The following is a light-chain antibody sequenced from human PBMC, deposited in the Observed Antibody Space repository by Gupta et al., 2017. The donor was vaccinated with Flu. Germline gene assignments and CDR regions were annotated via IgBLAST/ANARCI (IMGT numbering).Light chain of an antibody. V-gene: IGLV4-69*01. CDR2: VNSDGSH. CDR3: QTWGTGLLV. J-gene: IGLJ3*02. Sequence: QLVLTQSPSVSASLGASVKVTCPLTSGHSSYAIAWHQQQPEKGPRYLMKVNSDGSHSKGDGVPDRFSGSSSGTARYLTISSLQSEDEADYYCQTWGTGLLVFGGGTKVTVL. CDR1: SGHSSYA.